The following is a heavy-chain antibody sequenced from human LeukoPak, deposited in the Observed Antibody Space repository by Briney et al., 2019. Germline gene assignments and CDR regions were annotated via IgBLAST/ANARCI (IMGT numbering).Heavy chain of an antibody. Sequence: PGGSLRLSCAASGFTFSSYAMSWVRQAPGKGLEWVSAISGSGGSTYYADSVEGRFTISRDNSKNTLYLQMNSLRAEDTAVYYCANLLGYCSSTSCYGMDVWGQGTTVTVSS. CDR1: GFTFSSYA. V-gene: IGHV3-23*01. J-gene: IGHJ6*02. CDR3: ANLLGYCSSTSCYGMDV. CDR2: ISGSGGST. D-gene: IGHD2-2*01.